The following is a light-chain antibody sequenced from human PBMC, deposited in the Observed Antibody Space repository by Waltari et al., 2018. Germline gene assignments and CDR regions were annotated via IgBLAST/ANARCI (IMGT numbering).Light chain of an antibody. CDR2: DVT. CDR3: CSYAGTSP. V-gene: IGLV2-11*01. CDR1: STNIGGYNY. Sequence: QSALTQPRSVSGSPGQSVTISCTGASTNIGGYNYVSWYQQHPGKAPKLIIYDVTKRPSGVPDRFSGSKSGYTASLTISGLQAEDEADYYCCSYAGTSPFGTGTKVTVL. J-gene: IGLJ1*01.